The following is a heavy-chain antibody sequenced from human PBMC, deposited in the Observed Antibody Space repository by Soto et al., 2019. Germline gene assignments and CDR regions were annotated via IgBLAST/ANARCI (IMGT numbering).Heavy chain of an antibody. J-gene: IGHJ5*02. V-gene: IGHV3-74*01. D-gene: IGHD6-13*01. CDR2: INSDGSSI. Sequence: EVQLVESGGGLVQPGGSLRLSCAASGFTFSSSWMHWVRQAPGEGLVWVSLINSDGSSIIYADSVKGRFTISSDHAKSTLYLLMDSLSGEYTFGDYCAEGYSTDWHNWSDTWRRETLVAVCS. CDR1: GFTFSSSW. CDR3: AEGYSTDWHNWSDT.